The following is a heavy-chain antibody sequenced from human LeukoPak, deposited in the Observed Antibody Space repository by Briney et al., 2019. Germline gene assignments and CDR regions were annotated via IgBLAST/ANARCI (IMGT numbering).Heavy chain of an antibody. V-gene: IGHV3-30*18. J-gene: IGHJ6*02. CDR3: AKDNSIVVVPAPMDV. CDR2: ISYDRSDK. Sequence: GGSLRLSCAASGFTFNSYGMHWVRQAPGKGLEWVAVISYDRSDKYYTDSVKGRFTISRDNSQNTLYLQMNSLRPEDTAMYYCAKDNSIVVVPAPMDVWGQGTTVTVSS. D-gene: IGHD2-2*01. CDR1: GFTFNSYG.